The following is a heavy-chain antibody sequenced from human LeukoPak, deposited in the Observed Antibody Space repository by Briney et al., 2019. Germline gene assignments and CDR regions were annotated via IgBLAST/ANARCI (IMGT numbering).Heavy chain of an antibody. D-gene: IGHD6-19*01. CDR3: VGSPRSGWYWFDY. CDR2: IRYDGNNK. V-gene: IGHV3-30*02. Sequence: PGGSLRLSCAASGFPFSDYVMHWVRQAPGKGLEWVSVIRYDGNNKYYADSVKGRFTISRDNSKNTLYLQMNSLESEDTAVYYCVGSPRSGWYWFDYWGQGTLVTVSS. J-gene: IGHJ4*02. CDR1: GFPFSDYV.